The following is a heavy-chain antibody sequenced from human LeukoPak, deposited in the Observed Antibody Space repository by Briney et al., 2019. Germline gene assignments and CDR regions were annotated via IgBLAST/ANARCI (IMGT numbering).Heavy chain of an antibody. Sequence: SETLSLTCTVSGGSISSYYWSLIRQPPRKGLEWIAYIYYSGTTNYNPSLKSRVTISVDTSKNQFSLRLSSVTAADTAVYYCARGILTGPIYAFDIWGQGTMVTVSS. CDR3: ARGILTGPIYAFDI. CDR2: IYYSGTT. V-gene: IGHV4-59*01. D-gene: IGHD3-9*01. J-gene: IGHJ3*02. CDR1: GGSISSYY.